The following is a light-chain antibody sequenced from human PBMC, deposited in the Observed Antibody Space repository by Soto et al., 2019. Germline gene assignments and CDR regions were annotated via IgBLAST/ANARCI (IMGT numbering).Light chain of an antibody. CDR2: DAS. J-gene: IGKJ4*01. V-gene: IGKV3-20*01. CDR1: QTIRSNF. CDR3: QQYGSSVT. Sequence: EVVLTQSPGTLSLSPVERATLSCRASQTIRSNFLGWYQQKPGQSPRLLIYDASSRATGIPDRFSGSGSGTDFTLTISRLEPEDFAVYYCQQYGSSVTFGGGTKVDI.